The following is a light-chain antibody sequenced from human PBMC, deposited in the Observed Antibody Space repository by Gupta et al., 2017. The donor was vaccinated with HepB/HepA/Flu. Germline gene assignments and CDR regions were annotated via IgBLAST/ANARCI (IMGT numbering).Light chain of an antibody. V-gene: IGLV1-40*01. CDR1: SSNIGAGYD. CDR3: QSYDTTLKVI. Sequence: QSVLTQPPSVSGAPGQRITISCTRSSSNIGAGYDVHWYQQLPGTAPKLLIYTNTNRTSGVPDRLSGSRSGTAASLAITGLQAEDEADYYCQSYDTTLKVIFGGGTKVTVL. J-gene: IGLJ2*01. CDR2: TNT.